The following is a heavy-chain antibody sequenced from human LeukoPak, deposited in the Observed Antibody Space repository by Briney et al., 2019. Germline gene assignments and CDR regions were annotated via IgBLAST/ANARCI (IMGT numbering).Heavy chain of an antibody. CDR3: ARMNNVDGDYSNWFDP. D-gene: IGHD4-17*01. V-gene: IGHV4-59*01. CDR2: IYYSGST. Sequence: SETLSLTCTVSGGSISSYYWSWIRQPPGKGLEWIGYIYYSGSTNYNPSLKSRVTISVDTSKNQFSLKLSSVTAADTAVYYCARMNNVDGDYSNWFDPWGQGTLVTVSS. CDR1: GGSISSYY. J-gene: IGHJ5*02.